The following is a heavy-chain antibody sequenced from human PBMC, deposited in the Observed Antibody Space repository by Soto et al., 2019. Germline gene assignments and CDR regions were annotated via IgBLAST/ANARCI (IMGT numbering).Heavy chain of an antibody. CDR2: INPNSGGT. CDR1: GYTFTGYY. V-gene: IGHV1-2*02. Sequence: ASVKVSCKASGYTFTGYYMHWVRQAPGQGLEWMGWINPNSGGTNYAQKFQGRVTMTRDTSISTAYMELSRLRSDDTAVYYCARGRWAARPPNDYWGQGTLVTVSS. J-gene: IGHJ4*02. D-gene: IGHD6-6*01. CDR3: ARGRWAARPPNDY.